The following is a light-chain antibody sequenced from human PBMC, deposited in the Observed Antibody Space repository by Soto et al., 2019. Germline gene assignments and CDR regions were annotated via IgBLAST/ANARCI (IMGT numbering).Light chain of an antibody. CDR3: AAWDDSLNGVV. CDR2: YDD. Sequence: QSVLTQPPSVSEAPRQRVTISSSGSSSNIGNNAVNWYQQLPGKAPKLLIYYDDLLPSGVSDRFSGSKSGTSASLAISGLQSEYEADYYCAAWDDSLNGVVFGGGTKLTVL. V-gene: IGLV1-36*01. CDR1: SSNIGNNA. J-gene: IGLJ2*01.